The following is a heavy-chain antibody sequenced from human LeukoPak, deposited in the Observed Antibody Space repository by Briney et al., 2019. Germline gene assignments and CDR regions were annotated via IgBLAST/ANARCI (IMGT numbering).Heavy chain of an antibody. Sequence: ASVMVSCKASGYTFTSYGISWVRQAPGQGLEWMGWISAYNGNTNYAQKLQGRVTMTTDTSTSTAYMELRSLRSDDTAVYYCARAPFDYDGVLCAFDIWGQGTMVTVSS. D-gene: IGHD3-9*01. CDR2: ISAYNGNT. CDR3: ARAPFDYDGVLCAFDI. J-gene: IGHJ3*02. V-gene: IGHV1-18*01. CDR1: GYTFTSYG.